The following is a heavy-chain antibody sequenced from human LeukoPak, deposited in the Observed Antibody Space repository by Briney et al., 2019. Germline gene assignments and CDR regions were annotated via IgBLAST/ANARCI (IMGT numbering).Heavy chain of an antibody. CDR1: GFTFSSYA. J-gene: IGHJ5*02. V-gene: IGHV3-30-3*01. D-gene: IGHD3-3*01. Sequence: GGSLRLSCAASGFTFSSYAMHWVRQAPGKGLEWVAVISYDGSNKYYADSVKGRFTISRDNSKNTLYLQMNSLRAEDTAVYYCAKGFVFDPWGQGTLVTVSS. CDR2: ISYDGSNK. CDR3: AKGFVFDP.